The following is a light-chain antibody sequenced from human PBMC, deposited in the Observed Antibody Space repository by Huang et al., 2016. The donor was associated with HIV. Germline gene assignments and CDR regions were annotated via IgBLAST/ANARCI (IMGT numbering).Light chain of an antibody. CDR2: WAS. V-gene: IGKV4-1*01. CDR3: QQYFNPPVT. Sequence: DIVMTQSPDSLAVSLGERATINGKSSQSVLSGNNKNYLAWFQQKSGQPPKLLIYWASTRESGLPDRFSGSGSRTDFTLTINNLQPEYVAVYYCQQYFNPPVTFGPGTKVHVK. J-gene: IGKJ3*01. CDR1: QSVLSGNNKNY.